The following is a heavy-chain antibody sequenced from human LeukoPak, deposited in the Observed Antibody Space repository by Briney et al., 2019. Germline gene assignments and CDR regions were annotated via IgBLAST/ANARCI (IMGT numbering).Heavy chain of an antibody. CDR2: INPYNGNT. CDR3: ARVAAADYFDY. CDR1: GYTFTSYG. D-gene: IGHD6-13*01. Sequence: ASVKVSCKASGYTFTSYGISWARQAPGQGVEWMGWINPYNGNTNYAQKLQGRVTMTTDTSTSTAYMELRSLRSDDTAVYYCARVAAADYFDYWGQGTLVTVSS. J-gene: IGHJ4*02. V-gene: IGHV1-18*01.